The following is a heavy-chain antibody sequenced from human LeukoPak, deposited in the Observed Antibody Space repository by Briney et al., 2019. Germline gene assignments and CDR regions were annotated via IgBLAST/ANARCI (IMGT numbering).Heavy chain of an antibody. V-gene: IGHV6-1*01. J-gene: IGHJ6*02. D-gene: IGHD3-10*01. CDR1: GDSVSSNSGA. CDR2: TYYRSKWYN. Sequence: SQTLSLTCAISGDSVSSNSGAWNWVRQSPSRGLEWLGRTYYRSKWYNEYAVSVKSRITISPDTSKNQFSLQLNSVTPEDTAVYYCARGPATTGMVRGVIMLYYYYGMDVWGQGTTVTVSS. CDR3: ARGPATTGMVRGVIMLYYYYGMDV.